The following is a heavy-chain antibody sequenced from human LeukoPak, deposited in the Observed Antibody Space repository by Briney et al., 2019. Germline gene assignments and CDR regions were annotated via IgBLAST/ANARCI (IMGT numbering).Heavy chain of an antibody. CDR2: ISAYNGNT. CDR3: ARAYLRAFDI. Sequence: VSVKVSCKASGGTFSSYAISWVRQAPGQGLEWMGWISAYNGNTNYAQKLQGRVTMTTDTSTSTAYMELRSLRSDDTAVYYCARAYLRAFDIWGQGTMVTVSS. J-gene: IGHJ3*02. CDR1: GGTFSSYA. V-gene: IGHV1-18*01.